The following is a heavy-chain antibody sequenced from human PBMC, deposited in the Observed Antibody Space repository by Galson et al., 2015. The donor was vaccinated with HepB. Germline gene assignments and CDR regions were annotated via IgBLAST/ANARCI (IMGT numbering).Heavy chain of an antibody. CDR1: GYTFTSYG. J-gene: IGHJ5*02. CDR3: ARDSLRFVVVVAATRNWFDP. D-gene: IGHD2-15*01. Sequence: SVKVSCKASGYTFTSYGISWVRQAPGQGLEWMGWISAYNGNTNYAQKLQGRVTMTTDTSTSTAYMELRSLRSDDTAVYYCARDSLRFVVVVAATRNWFDPWGQGTLVTVSS. CDR2: ISAYNGNT. V-gene: IGHV1-18*04.